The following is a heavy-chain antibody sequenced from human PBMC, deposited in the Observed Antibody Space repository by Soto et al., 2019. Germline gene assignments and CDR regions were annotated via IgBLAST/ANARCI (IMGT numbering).Heavy chain of an antibody. Sequence: GESLKISCKGSGYTFPNWIAWVRQMPGKGLEWMGLIYPGDSDTSYSPSFQGQVTISADKSISTAYLQWSSLRASDTAVYYCAAGGISNDNYIFYAMDVWGQGTTVTVSS. CDR3: AAGGISNDNYIFYAMDV. D-gene: IGHD3-16*01. J-gene: IGHJ6*02. V-gene: IGHV5-51*01. CDR2: IYPGDSDT. CDR1: GYTFPNW.